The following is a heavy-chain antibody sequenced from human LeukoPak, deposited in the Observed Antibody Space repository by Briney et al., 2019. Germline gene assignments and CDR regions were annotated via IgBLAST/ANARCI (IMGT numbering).Heavy chain of an antibody. J-gene: IGHJ4*02. CDR1: GFIFSNYW. CDR3: ARVAYGNYFDY. Sequence: GGSLRLSCAASGFIFSNYWMSWVRQAPGKGLEWVANIKQDGSERHYVDSVKGRFTISRDNAKNSLYLQMNSLRAEDTAVYYCARVAYGNYFDYWGQGTLVTVSS. CDR2: IKQDGSER. D-gene: IGHD2-15*01. V-gene: IGHV3-7*03.